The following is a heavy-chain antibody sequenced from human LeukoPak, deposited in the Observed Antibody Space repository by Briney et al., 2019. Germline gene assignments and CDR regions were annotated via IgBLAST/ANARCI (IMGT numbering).Heavy chain of an antibody. CDR1: GGTFSSYA. D-gene: IGHD6-19*01. CDR2: IIPIFGTA. V-gene: IGHV1-69*13. Sequence: GASVKVSCKASGGTFSSYAISWVRQAPGQGLEWMGGIIPIFGTANYAQKFQGRVTITADESTSTAYMELSSLRSEDTAVYYCASGSSGWHNPFDYWGQGTLVTVSS. J-gene: IGHJ4*02. CDR3: ASGSSGWHNPFDY.